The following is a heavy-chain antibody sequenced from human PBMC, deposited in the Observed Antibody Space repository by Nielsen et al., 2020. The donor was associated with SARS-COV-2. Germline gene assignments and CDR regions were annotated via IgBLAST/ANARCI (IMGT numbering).Heavy chain of an antibody. J-gene: IGHJ4*02. CDR3: ARVASDIWYDKNLLW. Sequence: ASVKVSCKASGYTFTTHSIYWVRQAPGQSLEWVGWINAGNGDTGYSQNFQGRATITRDTSASTAYLELSSLRSEDTAVYYCARVASDIWYDKNLLWWGQGTLVTVSS. CDR2: INAGNGDT. V-gene: IGHV1-3*01. CDR1: GYTFTTHS. D-gene: IGHD1-1*01.